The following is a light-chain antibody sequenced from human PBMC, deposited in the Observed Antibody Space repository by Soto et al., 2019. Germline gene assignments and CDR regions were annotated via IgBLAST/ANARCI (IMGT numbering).Light chain of an antibody. V-gene: IGLV2-14*02. CDR2: EGT. CDR1: SSDVGGYSL. CDR3: SSYTSSSTYV. J-gene: IGLJ1*01. Sequence: QSALTQPASVSGSPGQSITVSCTGTSSDVGGYSLVSWYHQNPGKPPKLVIYEGTKRPSGVSNRLSGSKSGNTASLTISGLQAEDEGDYYCSSYTSSSTYVFGTGTKLTVL.